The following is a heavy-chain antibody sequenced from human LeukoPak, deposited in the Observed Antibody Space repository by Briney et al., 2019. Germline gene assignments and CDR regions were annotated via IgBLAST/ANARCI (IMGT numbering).Heavy chain of an antibody. D-gene: IGHD3-10*01. CDR2: ISSSSSYI. V-gene: IGHV3-21*01. CDR1: GFTFSSYA. J-gene: IGHJ4*02. Sequence: PGGSLRLSCAASGFTFSSYAMSWVRQAPGKGLEWVSSISSSSSYIYYADSVKGRFTISRDNAKNSLYLQMNSLRAEDTAVYYCARDRHHRFGELFPWGRGTLVTVSS. CDR3: ARDRHHRFGELFP.